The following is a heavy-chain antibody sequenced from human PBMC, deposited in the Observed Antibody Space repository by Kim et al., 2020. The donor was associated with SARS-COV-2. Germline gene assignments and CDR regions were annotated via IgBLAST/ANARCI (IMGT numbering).Heavy chain of an antibody. CDR3: ARNSGTLFDALDI. D-gene: IGHD1-26*01. CDR2: IDDSGSA. J-gene: IGHJ3*02. Sequence: SETLSLTCTVSGGSISANYWSWIRQPPGKGLESIGYIDDSGSANFNPSLKSRVTISVDTSKNQFSLKLHSVTAADTAVYYCARNSGTLFDALDIWGQGTMVTVSS. V-gene: IGHV4-59*08. CDR1: GGSISANY.